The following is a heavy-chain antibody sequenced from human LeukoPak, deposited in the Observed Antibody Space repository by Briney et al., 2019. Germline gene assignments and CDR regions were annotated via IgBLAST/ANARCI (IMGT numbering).Heavy chain of an antibody. Sequence: PGGSLRLSCAASGFTVSSNYMSWVRQAPGKGLEWVSIIYSGDNTYYADSVKGRFTISRDNSKNTLYLQMNSLRAEDTAVYYCARGKGSSSPYYFDYCGQGTLVTVSS. CDR1: GFTVSSNY. CDR2: IYSGDNT. D-gene: IGHD6-6*01. CDR3: ARGKGSSSPYYFDY. J-gene: IGHJ4*02. V-gene: IGHV3-66*01.